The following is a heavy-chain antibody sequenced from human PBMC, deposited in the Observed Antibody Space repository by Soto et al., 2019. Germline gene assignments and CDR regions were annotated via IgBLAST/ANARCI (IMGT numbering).Heavy chain of an antibody. D-gene: IGHD4-4*01. V-gene: IGHV3-64D*06. CDR1: GFTFDSYS. J-gene: IGHJ4*02. Sequence: GGSLRLSCSDSGFTFDSYSMHWVRQAPGKGLEFVSGISANGDTTHYAESVKGRFTISRDNYRNTLYLQMSSLRPEDTAIYYCLKGGRTTVTEFDCWGQGTLVTVSS. CDR2: ISANGDTT. CDR3: LKGGRTTVTEFDC.